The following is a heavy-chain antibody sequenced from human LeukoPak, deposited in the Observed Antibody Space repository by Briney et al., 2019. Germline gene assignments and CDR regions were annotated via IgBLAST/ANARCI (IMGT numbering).Heavy chain of an antibody. CDR1: GYSFTSYW. Sequence: GESLKISCKGSGYSFTSYWIGWVRQMPGKGLEWMGIIYSADSDIRYGPSFQGQVSLSVDKSTNTAFLQWSSLRASDTAMYYCARFEVNHADGTTYYYFDFWGQGTLVTVSS. J-gene: IGHJ4*02. D-gene: IGHD2/OR15-2a*01. CDR2: IYSADSDI. V-gene: IGHV5-51*01. CDR3: ARFEVNHADGTTYYYFDF.